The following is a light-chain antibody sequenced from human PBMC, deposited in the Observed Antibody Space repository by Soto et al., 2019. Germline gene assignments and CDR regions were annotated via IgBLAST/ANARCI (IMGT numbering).Light chain of an antibody. V-gene: IGKV3-11*01. J-gene: IGKJ4*01. CDR2: DVS. CDR3: QQRTTWPT. CDR1: QSVTSA. Sequence: EIVLTQSPATLSLSPGDRATLSCRASQSVTSALAWFQQKHGQAPRLLIYDVSRRATGIPARFSGSGSGTDFTLTINSLEPEDFAVYYCQQRTTWPTFGGGTKVEIK.